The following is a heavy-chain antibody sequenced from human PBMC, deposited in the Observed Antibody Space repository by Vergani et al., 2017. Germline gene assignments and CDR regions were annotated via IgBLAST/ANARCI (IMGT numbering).Heavy chain of an antibody. CDR2: IYLGGTT. CDR1: GDSMNNYY. J-gene: IGHJ6*03. CDR3: ARGPSVVQGHYIYYYSYFMDV. V-gene: IGHV4-59*01. D-gene: IGHD2-15*01. Sequence: QVQLQEAGPGLVKPAETLSLTCTVSGDSMNNYYWNWIRQTPGKGLEWIGYIYLGGTTTYNPSLEIRVSLSADTSKNQFSLQLTSVAAADTAVYYCARGPSVVQGHYIYYYSYFMDVWVKGTTVTVSS.